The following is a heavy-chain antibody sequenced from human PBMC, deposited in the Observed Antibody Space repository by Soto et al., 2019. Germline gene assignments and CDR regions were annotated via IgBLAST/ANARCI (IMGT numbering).Heavy chain of an antibody. Sequence: EVQLVVSGGGLVQAGGSLRLSCAASGFTVSRNFMSWVRQAPGKGLEWVSIIYSDGSTYYADSVKGRFTISRDNSKNTLYLQLDSLRADDTAVYYCASRRNPYGAYDYWGQGTLVTVSS. CDR3: ASRRNPYGAYDY. CDR2: IYSDGST. V-gene: IGHV3-66*01. CDR1: GFTVSRNF. J-gene: IGHJ4*02. D-gene: IGHD4-17*01.